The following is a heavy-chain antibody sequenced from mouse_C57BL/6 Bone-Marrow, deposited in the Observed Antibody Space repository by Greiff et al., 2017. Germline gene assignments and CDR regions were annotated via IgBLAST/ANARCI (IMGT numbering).Heavy chain of an antibody. CDR3: ARITTVVAHWYFDV. CDR2: IWTGGGT. CDR1: GFSLTSYA. V-gene: IGHV2-9-1*01. J-gene: IGHJ1*03. Sequence: QVQLQQSGPGLVAPSQSLSITCTVSGFSLTSYAISWVRQPPGKGLEWLGVIWTGGGTNYNSALKSRLSISKDNSKSPVFLKMNSLQTDDTARYYCARITTVVAHWYFDVWGTGTTVTVSS. D-gene: IGHD1-1*01.